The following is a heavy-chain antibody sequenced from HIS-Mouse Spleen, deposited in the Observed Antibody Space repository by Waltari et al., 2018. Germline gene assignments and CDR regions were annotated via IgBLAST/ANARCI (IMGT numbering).Heavy chain of an antibody. J-gene: IGHJ3*02. D-gene: IGHD5-18*01. CDR2: IYYSGST. Sequence: QVQLQESGPGLVKPSETLSLTCTVSGGSISSYYWSWIRQPPGKGLEWIGYIYYSGSTNYNPSLKSRVTISVDTSKNQFSLKLSSVTAADTAVYYCARHLVDTAMGAFDIWRQGTMVTVSS. V-gene: IGHV4-59*08. CDR1: GGSISSYY. CDR3: ARHLVDTAMGAFDI.